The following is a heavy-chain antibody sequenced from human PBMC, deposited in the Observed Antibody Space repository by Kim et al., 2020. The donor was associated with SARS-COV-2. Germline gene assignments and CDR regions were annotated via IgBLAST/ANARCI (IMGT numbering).Heavy chain of an antibody. J-gene: IGHJ4*02. CDR2: MNPNSGNT. CDR1: GYTFTSYD. D-gene: IGHD3-22*01. CDR3: ARGARGGYLLWGYYFDY. Sequence: ASVKVSCKASGYTFTSYDINWVRQATGQGLEWMGWMNPNSGNTGYAQKFQGRVTMTRNTSISTAYMELSSLRSEDTAVYYCARGARGGYLLWGYYFDYWGQGTLVTVSS. V-gene: IGHV1-8*01.